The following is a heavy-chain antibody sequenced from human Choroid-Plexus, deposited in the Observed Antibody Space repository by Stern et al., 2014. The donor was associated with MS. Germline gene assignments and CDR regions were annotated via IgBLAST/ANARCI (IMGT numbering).Heavy chain of an antibody. D-gene: IGHD2-2*01. Sequence: VQLVESGGGVVQPGMSLRLSCAVSGFTFSSLGLHWVRQAPGKGLEWVAVISYDGSNRYYADSVKGRFTISRDNSKNTVDLQMNSLRGEDTAVYYCAKERSSSKNYYFGMDVWGQGTTVTVSS. CDR2: ISYDGSNR. CDR3: AKERSSSKNYYFGMDV. CDR1: GFTFSSLG. V-gene: IGHV3-30*18. J-gene: IGHJ6*02.